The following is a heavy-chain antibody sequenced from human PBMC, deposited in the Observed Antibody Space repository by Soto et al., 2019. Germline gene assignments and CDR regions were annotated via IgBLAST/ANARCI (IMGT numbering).Heavy chain of an antibody. CDR2: ISWNSGSI. J-gene: IGHJ3*02. V-gene: IGHV3-9*01. Sequence: PGGSLRLSCAASGFTFDDYAMHWVRQAPGKGLEWVSGISWNSGSIGYADSVKGRFTISRDNAKNSLYLQMNSLRAEDTALYYCAHRDGYNYGGAFDIWRQGTMVTVSS. D-gene: IGHD5-12*01. CDR3: AHRDGYNYGGAFDI. CDR1: GFTFDDYA.